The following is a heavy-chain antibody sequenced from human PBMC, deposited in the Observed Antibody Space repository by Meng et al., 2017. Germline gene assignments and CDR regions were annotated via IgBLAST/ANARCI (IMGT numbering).Heavy chain of an antibody. Sequence: GESLKISCAASGFTFSNAWKSWVRQAPGKGPEWVGRIKSKTDGGTTDYAAPVKGRFTISRDDSKNTLYLQMNSLKTEDTAVYYCTTDYDSSGYHMYYFDYWGQGTLVTVSS. CDR3: TTDYDSSGYHMYYFDY. CDR2: IKSKTDGGTT. V-gene: IGHV3-15*01. CDR1: GFTFSNAW. J-gene: IGHJ4*02. D-gene: IGHD3-22*01.